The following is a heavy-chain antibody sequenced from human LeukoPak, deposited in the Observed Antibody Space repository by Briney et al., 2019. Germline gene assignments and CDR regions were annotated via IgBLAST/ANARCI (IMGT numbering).Heavy chain of an antibody. CDR3: ARGHSSSWYYFDY. D-gene: IGHD6-13*01. Sequence: GGSLRLSCAASGFTFSSYSMNWVRQAPGKGLEWVSSISSSSSSIYYADSVKGRFTISRDNAKNSLYLQMNSLRAEDTAVYYCARGHSSSWYYFDYWGQGTLVTVSS. CDR2: ISSSSSSI. J-gene: IGHJ4*02. CDR1: GFTFSSYS. V-gene: IGHV3-21*01.